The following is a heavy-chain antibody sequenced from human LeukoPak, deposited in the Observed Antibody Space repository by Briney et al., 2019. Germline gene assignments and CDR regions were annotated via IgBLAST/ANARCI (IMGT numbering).Heavy chain of an antibody. CDR2: ISWNSGSI. J-gene: IGHJ3*02. Sequence: GGSLRLSCAASGFTFDDYAMHWVRQAPGKGLEWVSGISWNSGSIGYADSVKGRFTISRDNAKNSLYLQMNSLRAEDTALYYCAKCVRGVITDAFDIWGQGTMVTVSS. CDR3: AKCVRGVITDAFDI. V-gene: IGHV3-9*01. D-gene: IGHD3-10*01. CDR1: GFTFDDYA.